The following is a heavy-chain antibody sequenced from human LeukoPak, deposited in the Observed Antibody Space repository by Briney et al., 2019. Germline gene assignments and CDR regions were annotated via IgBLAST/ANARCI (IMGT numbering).Heavy chain of an antibody. CDR1: GGSISSGGYY. D-gene: IGHD2-2*01. Sequence: SETLSLTCTVSGGSISSGGYYWSWIRQPPGKGLEWIGYIYYSGSTNYNPSLKSRVTISVDTSKNQFSLKLSSVTAADTAVYYCATHLDYCSSTSCQAYYYYGMDVWGQGTTVTVSS. CDR3: ATHLDYCSSTSCQAYYYYGMDV. CDR2: IYYSGST. V-gene: IGHV4-61*08. J-gene: IGHJ6*02.